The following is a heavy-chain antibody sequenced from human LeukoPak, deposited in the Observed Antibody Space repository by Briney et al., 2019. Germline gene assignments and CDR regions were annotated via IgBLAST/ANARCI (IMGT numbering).Heavy chain of an antibody. Sequence: GGSLRLSCAASGFTFSDYAMSWVRQAPGKGLEWVSVISGSGGSTYYADSVKGRFTISRDNSRNTLYLQMNSLRAEDTAVYYCAKASELGRGYFDYWGQGTLVTVSS. CDR3: AKASELGRGYFDY. V-gene: IGHV3-23*01. D-gene: IGHD7-27*01. J-gene: IGHJ4*02. CDR2: ISGSGGST. CDR1: GFTFSDYA.